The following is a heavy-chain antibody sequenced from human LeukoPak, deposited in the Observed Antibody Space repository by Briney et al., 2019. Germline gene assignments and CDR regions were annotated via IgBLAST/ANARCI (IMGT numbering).Heavy chain of an antibody. CDR3: ARTRGGMVRFDY. Sequence: SETLSLTCAVYGGSFSGYYWSWIRQPPGKGLEWIGEINHSGSTNYNPSLKSRVAISVDTSKNQFSLKLSSVTAADTAVYYCARTRGGMVRFDYWGQGTLVTVSS. V-gene: IGHV4-34*01. D-gene: IGHD3-10*01. J-gene: IGHJ4*02. CDR1: GGSFSGYY. CDR2: INHSGST.